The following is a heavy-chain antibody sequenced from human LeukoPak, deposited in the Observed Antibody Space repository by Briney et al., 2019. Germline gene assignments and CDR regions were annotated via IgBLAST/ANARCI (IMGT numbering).Heavy chain of an antibody. D-gene: IGHD4-11*01. CDR2: ISQDGSQK. CDR1: GFTFSTYW. Sequence: GGSLRLSCAASGFTFSTYWMAWVRQAPGKGLEWVAHISQDGSQKSYVDSVRGRFTISRDSAKNSLYLQTNSLRVEDTAVYYCARATTIAPETLDSWGQGTLVTVSS. CDR3: ARATTIAPETLDS. J-gene: IGHJ4*02. V-gene: IGHV3-7*01.